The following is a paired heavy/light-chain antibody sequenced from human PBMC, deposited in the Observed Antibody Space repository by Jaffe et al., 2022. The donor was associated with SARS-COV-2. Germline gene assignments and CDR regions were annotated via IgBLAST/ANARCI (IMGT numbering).Heavy chain of an antibody. CDR1: GYTFSDYA. CDR3: ARGQNGDYDY. J-gene: IGHJ4*02. D-gene: IGHD4-17*01. V-gene: IGHV3-23*01. Sequence: VQLLESGGDLVQPGGSLRLSCATSGYTFSDYAISWVRQAPGKGLEWVSAISSSGGGTYYADSVKGRFTISRDNSRNTLYLQMTSLRAEDTAIYFCARGQNGDYDYWGQGTLVTVSS. CDR2: ISSSGGGT.
Light chain of an antibody. CDR2: KVS. J-gene: IGKJ1*01. V-gene: IGKV2-30*01. CDR3: IQGAQWPRT. CDR1: QSLVNSDGNTY. Sequence: DVVMTQSPLSLPVSLGQPASISCRSSQSLVNSDGNTYVHWFQQRPGQSPRRLIYKVSNRDSGVPDRFSGSGSGTDFILKISRVEAEDVGVYYCIQGAQWPRTFGQGTKVEIK.